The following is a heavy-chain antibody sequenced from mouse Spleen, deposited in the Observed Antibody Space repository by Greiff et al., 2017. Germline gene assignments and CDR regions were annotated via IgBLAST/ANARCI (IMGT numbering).Heavy chain of an antibody. CDR1: GYPITSGYY. V-gene: IGHV3-6*01. CDR3: ARSFTTVVATDFDY. D-gene: IGHD1-1*01. J-gene: IGHJ2*01. Sequence: VQLKESAPGLVKPSQSLSLTCSVTGYPITSGYYWNWIRQFPGNKLEWMGYISYDGSNNYNPSLKNRISITRDTSKNQFFLKLNSVTTEDTATYYCARSFTTVVATDFDYWGQGTTLTVSS. CDR2: ISYDGSN.